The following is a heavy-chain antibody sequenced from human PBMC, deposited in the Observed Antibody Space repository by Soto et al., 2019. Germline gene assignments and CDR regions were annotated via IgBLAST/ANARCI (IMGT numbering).Heavy chain of an antibody. CDR1: GGSISSSSYY. J-gene: IGHJ4*02. D-gene: IGHD2-21*02. CDR3: ARSAYCGGDCYHYFDY. CDR2: IYYSGST. V-gene: IGHV4-39*01. Sequence: QLQLQESGPGLVKPSETLSLTCTVSGGSISSSSYYWGWIRQPPGKGLEWIGSIYYSGSTYYNPSLKSRVTISVDTSKNQFSLKLSSVTAADTAVYYCARSAYCGGDCYHYFDYWGQGTLVTVSS.